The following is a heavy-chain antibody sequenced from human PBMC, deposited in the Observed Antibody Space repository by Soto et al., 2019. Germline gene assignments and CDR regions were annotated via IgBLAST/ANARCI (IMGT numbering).Heavy chain of an antibody. CDR1: GGTFSSYT. Sequence: QVQLVQSGAEVKKTGSSVKVSCKASGGTFSSYTISWVRQAPGQGLEWMGRIIPMFGIANYAQKFQGRVTITADKSTSTAFMELSSLRSEDTAVYYCARGYGDSHDYWGQGTLVTVSS. J-gene: IGHJ4*02. CDR3: ARGYGDSHDY. V-gene: IGHV1-69*02. D-gene: IGHD4-17*01. CDR2: IIPMFGIA.